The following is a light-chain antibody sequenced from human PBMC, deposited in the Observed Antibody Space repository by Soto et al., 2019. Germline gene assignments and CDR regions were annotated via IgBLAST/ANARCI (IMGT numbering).Light chain of an antibody. CDR1: SSNIGARYD. V-gene: IGLV1-40*01. CDR2: GST. J-gene: IGLJ3*02. CDR3: QSYDTSLSAWV. Sequence: QSVLTQPPSVSGAPGQRVTVSCTGSSSNIGARYDVHWYQQLPQTAPKLLISGSTNRPSGVPDRFSGSRSGTSASLTITGLLAEDEADYYCQSYDTSLSAWVFGGGTKVTVL.